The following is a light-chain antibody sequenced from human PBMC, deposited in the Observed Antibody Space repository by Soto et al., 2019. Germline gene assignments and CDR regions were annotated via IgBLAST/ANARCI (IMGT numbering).Light chain of an antibody. V-gene: IGLV2-14*01. J-gene: IGLJ2*01. Sequence: QSALTQPASXXXXXGQSITISCTGSNSDIGAYDYVSWYQQHPGKPPTLLIYEVTFRPSGVPNRFSGSKSGNTATLTISGLLTEDEADYYCGSYASATLIFGGGTKVTVL. CDR1: NSDIGAYDY. CDR3: GSYASATLI. CDR2: EVT.